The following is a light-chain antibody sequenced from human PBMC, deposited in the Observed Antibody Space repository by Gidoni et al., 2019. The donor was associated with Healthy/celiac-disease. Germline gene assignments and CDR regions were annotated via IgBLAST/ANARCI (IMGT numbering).Light chain of an antibody. CDR1: QSVSSN. CDR3: QQYNTWPRT. CDR2: GAS. J-gene: IGKJ1*01. V-gene: IGKV3-15*01. Sequence: EIVMTPSPATLSVSPGERATLPCRASQSVSSNLAWYQQKPGQAPRLLIYGASTRATGIPARFSGTGSGTEFTLTISSLQSEDFAVYYCQQYNTWPRTFGQGTKVEIK.